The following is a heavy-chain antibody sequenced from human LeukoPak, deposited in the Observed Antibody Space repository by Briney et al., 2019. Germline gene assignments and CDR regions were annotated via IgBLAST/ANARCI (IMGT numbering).Heavy chain of an antibody. V-gene: IGHV1-2*02. Sequence: ASVKVSCKASGYTFTGHYMHWVRQAPGQGPEWMGWISPTSGGTNYAQKFQDRVTMTRDTSISTAYMELSRLRSDDTAVYYCVRGGVRGVMDGGRYWGQGTLVTVSS. CDR3: VRGGVRGVMDGGRY. J-gene: IGHJ4*02. D-gene: IGHD3-10*01. CDR1: GYTFTGHY. CDR2: ISPTSGGT.